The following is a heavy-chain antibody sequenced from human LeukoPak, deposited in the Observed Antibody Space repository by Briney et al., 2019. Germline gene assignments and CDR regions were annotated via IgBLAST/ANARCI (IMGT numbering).Heavy chain of an antibody. Sequence: GGSLRLSCAASGFTVSSNYMSWVRQAPGKGLEWVSVIYSGGSTYYADSVKGRFTISRDNSKNTLYLQMNSLRAEDTAVYYCAKSPTGDFWSGYYHDNWFDPWGQGTLVTVSS. CDR1: GFTVSSNY. J-gene: IGHJ5*02. CDR3: AKSPTGDFWSGYYHDNWFDP. V-gene: IGHV3-53*01. D-gene: IGHD3-3*01. CDR2: IYSGGST.